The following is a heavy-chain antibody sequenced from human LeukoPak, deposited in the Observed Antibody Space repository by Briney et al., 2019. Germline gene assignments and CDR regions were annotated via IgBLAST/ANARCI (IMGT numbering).Heavy chain of an antibody. CDR2: ISGYNGKT. CDR3: ARDYGEGRVATIPLAY. D-gene: IGHD5-12*01. J-gene: IGHJ4*02. CDR1: GYTFTNYG. Sequence: ASVKLSCKASGYTFTNYGITWVRQAPGQGLEWMAWISGYNGKTNYAQNLQGGVTMTTDTSTSTAYMDLRSLRSDDTAVYYCARDYGEGRVATIPLAYWGQGTLVTVS. V-gene: IGHV1-18*04.